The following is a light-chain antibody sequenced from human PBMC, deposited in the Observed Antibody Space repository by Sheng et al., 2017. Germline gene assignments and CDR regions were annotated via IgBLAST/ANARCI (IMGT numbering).Light chain of an antibody. J-gene: IGKJ2*01. Sequence: EIVMTQSPATLSVSPGERATLSCRASQSVSSNLAWYQQKPGQAPRLLIYGASSRATGIPDRFSGSGSGTDFTLTISRLEPEDFAVYYCQQFATSLVTFGQGTKLEI. CDR3: QQFATSLVT. V-gene: IGKV3-20*01. CDR2: GAS. CDR1: QSVSSN.